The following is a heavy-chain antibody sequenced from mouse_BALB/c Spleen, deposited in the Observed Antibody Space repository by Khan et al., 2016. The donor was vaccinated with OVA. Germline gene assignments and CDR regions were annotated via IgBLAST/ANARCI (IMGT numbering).Heavy chain of an antibody. CDR1: GYTFTSYW. CDR3: TRRGLGGAMDY. D-gene: IGHD4-1*01. J-gene: IGHJ4*01. CDR2: IYPGSGST. Sequence: LQQSGSELVRPGASVKLSCKASGYTFTSYWMHWVKQRHGQGLEWIGNIYPGSGSTNYDEKFKSKGTLTVDTSSSTAYMHLSSLTSEDSAVYYCTRRGLGGAMDYWGQGTSVTVSS. V-gene: IGHV1S22*01.